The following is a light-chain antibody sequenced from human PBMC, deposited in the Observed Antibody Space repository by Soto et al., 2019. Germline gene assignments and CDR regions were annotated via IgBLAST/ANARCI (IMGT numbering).Light chain of an antibody. CDR2: GVS. CDR1: QSINKN. V-gene: IGKV3-15*01. CDR3: QQYDNWPPYT. J-gene: IGKJ2*01. Sequence: EIVMTQPPGTLSVSPGERATLSCRASQSINKNLAWYQQKPGRAPRLLIYGVSTRASGIPARFSGSGSETEFTLTISSLQSEDFAVYYCQQYDNWPPYTFGQGTKVDIK.